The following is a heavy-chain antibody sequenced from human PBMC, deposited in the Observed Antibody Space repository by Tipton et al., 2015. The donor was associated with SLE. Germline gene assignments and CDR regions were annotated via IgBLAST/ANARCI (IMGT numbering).Heavy chain of an antibody. J-gene: IGHJ1*01. V-gene: IGHV3-33*01. Sequence: SLRLSCAASGFSFSTYGMHWVRQAPGKGLEWLSVIWYDGINKFYADSVKGRFTISRDNSKNTLFLQMNSLKTEDTAVYYCTRDVAVGLTTDNFQHWGQGTLVTVSS. CDR2: IWYDGINK. CDR1: GFSFSTYG. CDR3: TRDVAVGLTTDNFQH. D-gene: IGHD4-17*01.